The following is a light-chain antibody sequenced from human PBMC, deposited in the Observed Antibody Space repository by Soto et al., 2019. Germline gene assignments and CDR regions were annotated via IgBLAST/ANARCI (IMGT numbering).Light chain of an antibody. Sequence: EIVLTQSPGTLSLSPGERATLSCRASQSVSSSYLAWYQQKPGQAPRLLIYDASSRATGIPERFSGSGSGTHFTLTIRRLEAEDFAVYYCQQYGSVPLTFGGGTKVEIK. CDR2: DAS. V-gene: IGKV3-20*01. J-gene: IGKJ4*01. CDR3: QQYGSVPLT. CDR1: QSVSSSY.